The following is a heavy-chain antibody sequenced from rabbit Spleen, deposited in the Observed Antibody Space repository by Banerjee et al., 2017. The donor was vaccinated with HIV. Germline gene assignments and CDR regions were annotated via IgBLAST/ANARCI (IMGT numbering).Heavy chain of an antibody. CDR2: IGGGSGTT. Sequence: QSLEESGGDLVKPGASLTLTCTASGFSFSYSDYMCWVRQPPGKGPEWIACIGGGSGTTWCAAWAKGRFTISKTSSTTVTLQATGLTAADTATYFCVRGWSGGIDNYVDYFNLWGQGTLVTVS. J-gene: IGHJ4*01. CDR3: VRGWSGGIDNYVDYFNL. CDR1: GFSFSYSDY. D-gene: IGHD4-2*01. V-gene: IGHV1S40*01.